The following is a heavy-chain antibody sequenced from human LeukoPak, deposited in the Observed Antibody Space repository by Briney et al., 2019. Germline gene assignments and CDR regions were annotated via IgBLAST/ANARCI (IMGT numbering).Heavy chain of an antibody. CDR1: GYTFTGYY. J-gene: IGHJ4*02. Sequence: ASVKVSCKASGYTFTGYYMHWGRPAPGQGLRWMGWINANSGGTNYAQKFQGRVTMTRDTSISTAYMELSRLRSDDTAVYYCARSSRYDIWTGYPYWGQGTLVTVSP. CDR2: INANSGGT. CDR3: ARSSRYDIWTGYPY. V-gene: IGHV1-2*02. D-gene: IGHD3-9*01.